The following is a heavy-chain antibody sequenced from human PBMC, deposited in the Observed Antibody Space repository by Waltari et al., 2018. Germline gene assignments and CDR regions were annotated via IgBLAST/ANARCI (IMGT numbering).Heavy chain of an antibody. CDR3: AHEPLYYYDSSGYYGNWFDP. D-gene: IGHD3-22*01. V-gene: IGHV2-5*01. CDR1: GFSISTSGVG. CDR2: IYWNDDK. Sequence: QITLKESGPTLVKPTQTLTLTCTFSGFSISTSGVGVGWIRQPPGKALEWLALIYWNDDKRYSPSLKSRLTITKDTSKNQVVLTMTNMDPVDTATYYCAHEPLYYYDSSGYYGNWFDPWGQGTLVTVSS. J-gene: IGHJ5*02.